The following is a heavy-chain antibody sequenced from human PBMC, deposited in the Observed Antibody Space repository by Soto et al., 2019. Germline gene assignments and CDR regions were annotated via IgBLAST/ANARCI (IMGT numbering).Heavy chain of an antibody. CDR3: ARATSPRGSSSWPRHYYYYYGMDV. J-gene: IGHJ6*02. V-gene: IGHV4-31*03. CDR2: IYYSGST. Sequence: SETLSLTCTVSGGSISSGGYYWSWIRQHPGKGLEWIGYIYYSGSTYYNPSLKSRVTISVDTSKNQFSLKLSSVTAADTAVYYCARATSPRGSSSWPRHYYYYYGMDVWGQGTTVTVSS. D-gene: IGHD6-13*01. CDR1: GGSISSGGYY.